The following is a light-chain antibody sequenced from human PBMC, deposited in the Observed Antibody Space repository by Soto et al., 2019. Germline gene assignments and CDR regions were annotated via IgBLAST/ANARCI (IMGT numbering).Light chain of an antibody. Sequence: QSVLRHPPSISRAPGHRVTISCTGSSSNIGAGSDVHWYHQLPGTAPKLLIYGNTNRPSGVPDRFSGSKSGTSASLAIAGLQTEDEGDYYCQTYDSSLSALYVFGTGTKVTVL. V-gene: IGLV1-40*01. J-gene: IGLJ1*01. CDR1: SSNIGAGSD. CDR3: QTYDSSLSALYV. CDR2: GNT.